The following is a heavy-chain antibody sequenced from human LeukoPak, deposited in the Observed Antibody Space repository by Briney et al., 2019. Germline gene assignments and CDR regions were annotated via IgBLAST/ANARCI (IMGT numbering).Heavy chain of an antibody. CDR3: ARDIVATLGIPPDYYYYGMDV. Sequence: SQTLSLTCAISGDSVSSNSAAWNWIRQSPSRGLEWLGRTYYRSKWYNDYAVSVKSRITINPDTSKNQFSLQLNSVTPEDTAVYYCARDIVATLGIPPDYYYYGMDVWGQGTTVTVSS. J-gene: IGHJ6*02. V-gene: IGHV6-1*01. D-gene: IGHD5-12*01. CDR2: TYYRSKWYN. CDR1: GDSVSSNSAA.